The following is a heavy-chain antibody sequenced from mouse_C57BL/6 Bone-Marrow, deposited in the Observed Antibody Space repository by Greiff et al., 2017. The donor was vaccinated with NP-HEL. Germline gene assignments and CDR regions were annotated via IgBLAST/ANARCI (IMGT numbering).Heavy chain of an antibody. D-gene: IGHD4-1*01. CDR2: IYPGNSDT. V-gene: IGHV1-5*01. J-gene: IGHJ1*03. Sequence: EVKLLESGTVLARPGASLPLSFPTSGYTFTSYWMHWVKQRPGQGLEWIGAIYPGNSDTLYNQKFKGKAKLTAVTSASTAYMELSSLTNEDSAVYYCTRWDVGWYFDVWGTGTTVTVSS. CDR3: TRWDVGWYFDV. CDR1: GYTFTSYW.